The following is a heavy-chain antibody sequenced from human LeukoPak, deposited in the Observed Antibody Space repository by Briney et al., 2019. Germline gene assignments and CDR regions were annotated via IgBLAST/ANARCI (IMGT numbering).Heavy chain of an antibody. J-gene: IGHJ4*02. D-gene: IGHD1-26*01. CDR2: ISGGGSST. Sequence: GGSLRPSCAASGFTFSNYAMTWVRQASGKGLEWVSGISGGGSSTDYADSVKGRFTISRDNSKNTLYLQMNSLRAEDTAVYYCARRTLVGATEHFDFWGQGTLVAVSS. V-gene: IGHV3-23*01. CDR1: GFTFSNYA. CDR3: ARRTLVGATEHFDF.